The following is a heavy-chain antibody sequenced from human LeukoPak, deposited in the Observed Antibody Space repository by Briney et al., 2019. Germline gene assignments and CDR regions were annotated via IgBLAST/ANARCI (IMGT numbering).Heavy chain of an antibody. D-gene: IGHD1-14*01. CDR1: GYTFTSYG. J-gene: IGHJ3*02. CDR3: AIFAADRDAFDI. CDR2: ISAYNGNT. V-gene: IGHV1-18*01. Sequence: VASVKVSCKASGYTFTSYGISWVRQAPGQGLEWMGWISAYNGNTNYAQKLQGRVTMTTDTSTSTAHMELSRLRSDDTAVYYCAIFAADRDAFDIWGQGTMVTVSS.